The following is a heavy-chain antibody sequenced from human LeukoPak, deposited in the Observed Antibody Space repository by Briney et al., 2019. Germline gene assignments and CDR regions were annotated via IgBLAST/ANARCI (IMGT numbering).Heavy chain of an antibody. D-gene: IGHD6-13*01. CDR1: GYSFTSYD. CDR3: ARGPITHPRQQMVLFDY. CDR2: MNPKSGNT. V-gene: IGHV1-8*01. Sequence: ASVKVSCTASGYSFTSYDINWVRQATGQGPEWMGWMNPKSGNTDYAQKFQGRVTMTWNTSISTAYMELSSLRSEDTAVYYCARGPITHPRQQMVLFDYWGQGTLVTVSS. J-gene: IGHJ4*02.